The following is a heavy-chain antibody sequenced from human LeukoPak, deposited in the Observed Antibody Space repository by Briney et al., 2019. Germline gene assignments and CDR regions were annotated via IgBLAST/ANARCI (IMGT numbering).Heavy chain of an antibody. CDR2: ISPGGGTT. Sequence: PGGSLRLSCAVSGFAFGSEAMSWVRQSPARGLEWVASISPGGGTTYYAGSVKGRFTISRDNSKNTLYLQMNSLRAEDTAVYYCATASNWPDLFDYWGQGTLVTVSS. CDR1: GFAFGSEA. J-gene: IGHJ4*02. V-gene: IGHV3-23*01. D-gene: IGHD4-11*01. CDR3: ATASNWPDLFDY.